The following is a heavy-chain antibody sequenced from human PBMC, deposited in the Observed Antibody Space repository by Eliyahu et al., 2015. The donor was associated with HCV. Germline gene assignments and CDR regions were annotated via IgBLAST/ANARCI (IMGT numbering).Heavy chain of an antibody. CDR1: GGSFRGYY. CDR3: ARVKSGYNYSDY. CDR2: IIHSGST. Sequence: QVQLQQWGAGLLKPSETLSLTCAVYGGSFRGYYWSWIRQPPGKGLEWIGQIIHSGSTNYNPSLKSRVSISVDMSKNQLSLKLSSVTAADTAVYYCARVKSGYNYSDYWGQGTLVTVSS. V-gene: IGHV4-34*12. J-gene: IGHJ4*02. D-gene: IGHD5-18*01.